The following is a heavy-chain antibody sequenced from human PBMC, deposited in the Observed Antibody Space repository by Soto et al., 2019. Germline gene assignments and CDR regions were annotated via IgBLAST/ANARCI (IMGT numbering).Heavy chain of an antibody. D-gene: IGHD3-9*01. CDR3: ARGKPDIWAGLPNTAPGGFDY. J-gene: IGHJ4*02. CDR1: VGSISIGAYY. Sequence: SETRSLTCTLSVGSISIGAYYWSVIRQPPRKSPHWSPYGSYSGIRYYNPSLKSRVTISVDTSKNQFSRKLSSGTAADTAVYYCARGKPDIWAGLPNTAPGGFDYWGRGTLVTVSS. CDR2: GSYSGIR. V-gene: IGHV4-31*03.